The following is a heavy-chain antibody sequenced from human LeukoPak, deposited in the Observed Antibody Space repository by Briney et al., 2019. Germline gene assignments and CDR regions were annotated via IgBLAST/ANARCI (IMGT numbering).Heavy chain of an antibody. D-gene: IGHD1-26*01. V-gene: IGHV1-18*01. J-gene: IGHJ6*02. CDR2: VSGHNGNT. CDR1: GYIFTSYG. CDR3: ARDPIYLGWSPYHYYYGMDV. Sequence: ASVKVSCKASGYIFTSYGISWVRQAPGQGLEWMGWVSGHNGNTKYAQSFQGRVTMTTDTSTTTAFMELTSLKSDDTAVYYCARDPIYLGWSPYHYYYGMDVWGQGTTVIVFS.